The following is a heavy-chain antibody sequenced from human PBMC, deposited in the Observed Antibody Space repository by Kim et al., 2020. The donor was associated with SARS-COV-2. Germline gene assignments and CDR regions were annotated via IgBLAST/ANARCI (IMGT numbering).Heavy chain of an antibody. CDR3: AKGLDYGLYYYYGMDV. V-gene: IGHV3-33*06. Sequence: VKGRFTISRDNSKNTLYLQMNSLRAEDTAVYYCAKGLDYGLYYYYGMDVWGQGTTVTVSS. J-gene: IGHJ6*02. D-gene: IGHD4-17*01.